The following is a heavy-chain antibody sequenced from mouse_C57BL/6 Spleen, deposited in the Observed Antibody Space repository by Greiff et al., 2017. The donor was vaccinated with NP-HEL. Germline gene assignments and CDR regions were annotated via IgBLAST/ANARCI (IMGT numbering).Heavy chain of an antibody. Sequence: VQLQQSGPELVKPGASVKISCKASGYAFSSSWMNWVKQRPGKGLEWIGRIYPGDGDTNYNGKFKGKATLTAAKSSSTAYLQLSSLTSVDSAVLICEEDDYDYSYWFALAYWGQGTPVTVSS. D-gene: IGHD2-4*01. J-gene: IGHJ4*01. CDR3: EEDDYDYSYWFALAY. V-gene: IGHV1-82*01. CDR1: GYAFSSSW. CDR2: IYPGDGDT.